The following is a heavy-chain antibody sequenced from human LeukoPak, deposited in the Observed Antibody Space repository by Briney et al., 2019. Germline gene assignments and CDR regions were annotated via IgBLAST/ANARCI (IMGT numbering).Heavy chain of an antibody. CDR1: GFTFSQYW. D-gene: IGHD6-19*01. Sequence: LGGSLRLSCAGSGFTFSQYWIHWVPEVPGRGRLCVSRLDCVGNRILYADSVKGRFTISRDNAKNSLYLQMNSLRAEDTAVYYCARDCSPGYSSGWYYSYWGQGTLVTVSS. CDR2: LDCVGNRI. J-gene: IGHJ4*02. V-gene: IGHV3-74*01. CDR3: ARDCSPGYSSGWYYSY.